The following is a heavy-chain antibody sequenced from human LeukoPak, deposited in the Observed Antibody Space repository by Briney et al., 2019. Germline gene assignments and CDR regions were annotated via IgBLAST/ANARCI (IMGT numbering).Heavy chain of an antibody. Sequence: GGSLRLSCVASGFTFSNYWMTWVRQAPGRGLEWVANIKEDGSEKNYADSVKGRFTISRDNAKNSLYLQMNSLRGEDTAVYYCARARYSDFWGQGTLVTVSS. CDR2: IKEDGSEK. CDR3: ARARYSDF. J-gene: IGHJ4*02. V-gene: IGHV3-7*01. CDR1: GFTFSNYW.